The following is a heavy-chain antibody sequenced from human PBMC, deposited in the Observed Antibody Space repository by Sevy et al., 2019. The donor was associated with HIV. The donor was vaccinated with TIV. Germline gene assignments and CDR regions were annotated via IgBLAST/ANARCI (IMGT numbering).Heavy chain of an antibody. Sequence: ASVKVSCKASGYTFTSYGVSWVRQAPGQGLGYMGWISAYNGDTNYAQKVQGRVTMTTDTSTSTAYMELRSLTTDDTAVYYCARGFAVADYYFDYWGQGTLVTVSS. D-gene: IGHD6-19*01. J-gene: IGHJ4*02. V-gene: IGHV1-18*04. CDR3: ARGFAVADYYFDY. CDR2: ISAYNGDT. CDR1: GYTFTSYG.